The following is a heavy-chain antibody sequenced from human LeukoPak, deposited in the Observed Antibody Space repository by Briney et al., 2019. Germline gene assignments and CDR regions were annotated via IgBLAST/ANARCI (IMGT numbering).Heavy chain of an antibody. J-gene: IGHJ4*02. CDR1: GFTFSSYA. D-gene: IGHD2-2*01. CDR3: AKGRGLVIDY. Sequence: GGALRLSCAASGFTFSSYAMSWVRQAPGKGLEWVSAISGSGGSTYDADSVKGRFTISRDNSKNTLYLQMNSLRAEDTAVYYCAKGRGLVIDYWGQGTLVTVSS. CDR2: ISGSGGST. V-gene: IGHV3-23*01.